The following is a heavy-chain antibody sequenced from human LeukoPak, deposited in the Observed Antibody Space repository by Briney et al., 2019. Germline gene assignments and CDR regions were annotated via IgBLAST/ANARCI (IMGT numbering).Heavy chain of an antibody. D-gene: IGHD3-10*01. CDR3: ARDRLLWFGELFDY. CDR2: IKQDGSEK. Sequence: GGSLRLSCAASGFTFSSYCMSWVRQAPGKGLEWVANIKQDGSEKYYVDSVKGRFTITRDNAKNSLYLQMNSLRAEDTAVYYCARDRLLWFGELFDYWGQGTLVTVSS. V-gene: IGHV3-7*01. CDR1: GFTFSSYC. J-gene: IGHJ4*02.